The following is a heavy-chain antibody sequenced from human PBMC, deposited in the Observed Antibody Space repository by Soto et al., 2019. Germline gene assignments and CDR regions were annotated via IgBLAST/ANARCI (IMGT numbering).Heavy chain of an antibody. D-gene: IGHD6-6*01. CDR3: ARGKAAHDYYYYGMDV. J-gene: IGHJ6*02. V-gene: IGHV1-69*13. CDR2: IIPIFGTA. Sequence: ASVKVSCKASGGTFSSYAISWVRQAPGQGLEWMGGIIPIFGTANYAQKFQGRVTITADESTSTAYMELSSLRSEDTAVYYCARGKAAHDYYYYGMDVWGQGTTATLS. CDR1: GGTFSSYA.